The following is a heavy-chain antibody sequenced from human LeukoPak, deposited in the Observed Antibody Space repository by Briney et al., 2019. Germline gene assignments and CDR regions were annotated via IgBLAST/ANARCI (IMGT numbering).Heavy chain of an antibody. J-gene: IGHJ1*01. V-gene: IGHV3-23*01. CDR1: GFTFSNYA. CDR3: AKGGWLEKD. D-gene: IGHD3-22*01. CDR2: ISGNGGST. Sequence: GGSLRLSCAASGFTFSNYAMSWVRQAPGKGLEWVSAISGNGGSTYYADSVKDRFTISRDNSKNTVYLQMDSLRAEDTAVYYCAKGGWLEKDWGQGTLVTVSS.